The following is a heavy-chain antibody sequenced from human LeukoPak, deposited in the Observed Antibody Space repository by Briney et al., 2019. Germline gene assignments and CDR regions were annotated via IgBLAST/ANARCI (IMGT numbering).Heavy chain of an antibody. V-gene: IGHV1-2*02. CDR1: GYTFTVYY. J-gene: IGHJ4*02. Sequence: ASVTVSFTASGYTFTVYYMHWVRQAPGQGLGWMGWINPNSGGTNYAQKFQGRVTMTRDTSISTAYMDLSRLRSDDTAVYYCARDQRITGTDSDYWGQGTLVTVSS. D-gene: IGHD1-7*01. CDR2: INPNSGGT. CDR3: ARDQRITGTDSDY.